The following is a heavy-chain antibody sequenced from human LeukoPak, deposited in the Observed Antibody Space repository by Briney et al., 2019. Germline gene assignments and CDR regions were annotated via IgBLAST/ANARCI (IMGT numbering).Heavy chain of an antibody. J-gene: IGHJ5*02. CDR1: GYTFTSYA. Sequence: ASVKVSCKASGYTFTSYAMNWVRQAPGQGLEWMGWINTNTGNPTYAQGFTGRFVFSLDTSVSTAYLQISSLKAEDTAVYYCAREFTRVTWTWFDPWGQGTMVTVSS. CDR3: AREFTRVTWTWFDP. CDR2: INTNTGNP. V-gene: IGHV7-4-1*02. D-gene: IGHD3/OR15-3a*01.